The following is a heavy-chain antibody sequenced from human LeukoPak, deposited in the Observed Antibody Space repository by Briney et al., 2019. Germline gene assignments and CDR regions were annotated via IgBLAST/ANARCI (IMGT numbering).Heavy chain of an antibody. CDR3: ARTYYYDGSGRKVGAFDI. V-gene: IGHV3-48*03. CDR2: IRSSGSTI. D-gene: IGHD3-22*01. Sequence: GGSLRLSCAASGFTFSSYEMNWVRQAPGKGLEWVSYIRSSGSTIYYVDSVKGRFTISGDNAKNSVYLQMNSMRAEDTAVYYCARTYYYDGSGRKVGAFDIWGQGTMVTVSS. J-gene: IGHJ3*02. CDR1: GFTFSSYE.